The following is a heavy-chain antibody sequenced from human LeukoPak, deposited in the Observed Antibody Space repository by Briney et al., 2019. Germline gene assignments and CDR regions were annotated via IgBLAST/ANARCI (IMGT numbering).Heavy chain of an antibody. D-gene: IGHD1-7*01. CDR1: GDSVSSNSAA. Sequence: SQTLSLTCAISGDSVSSNSAAWTWIRQSPSRGLEWLGRTYYRSKWYNDYAVSVKSRITINPDTSKNQFSLQLNSVTPEDTAVYYCARLNWNYGYYFDYWGQGTLVTVSS. CDR3: ARLNWNYGYYFDY. J-gene: IGHJ4*02. CDR2: TYYRSKWYN. V-gene: IGHV6-1*01.